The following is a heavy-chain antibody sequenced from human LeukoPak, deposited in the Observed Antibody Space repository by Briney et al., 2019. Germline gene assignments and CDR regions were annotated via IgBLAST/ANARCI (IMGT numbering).Heavy chain of an antibody. D-gene: IGHD3-22*01. CDR3: ARSARLYDSSGYSGYYGMDV. CDR1: GCSFTSYW. CDR2: INPGDSDT. Sequence: GESLMISCKGSGCSFTSYWISWLRRMPGKDLEWLGIINPGDSDTTYSPTFQGKVTISADKSISTAYLQWSSLKASDTAMYYCARSARLYDSSGYSGYYGMDVWVQGTTVTVSS. V-gene: IGHV5-51*01. J-gene: IGHJ6*02.